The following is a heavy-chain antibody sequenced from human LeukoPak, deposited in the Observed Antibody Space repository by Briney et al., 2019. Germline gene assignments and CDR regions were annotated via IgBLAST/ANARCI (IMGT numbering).Heavy chain of an antibody. CDR1: GFTVSSNY. D-gene: IGHD3-10*01. CDR3: ARYGSGGTFDP. CDR2: VYSGGST. V-gene: IGHV3-53*01. Sequence: GGSLRLSCAASGFTVSSNYMSWVRQAPGKGLEWVSVVYSGGSTYYADSVRGRFTISRDNSKNTLYLQMNSLRAEDTAVYYCARYGSGGTFDPWGQETLVTVSS. J-gene: IGHJ5*02.